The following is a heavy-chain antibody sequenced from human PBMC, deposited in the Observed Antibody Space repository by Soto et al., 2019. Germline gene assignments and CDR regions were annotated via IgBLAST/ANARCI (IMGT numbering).Heavy chain of an antibody. CDR2: VSYDGSNK. Sequence: SLRLSCAASGFTFSSYAMHWVRQAPGKGLEWVAVVSYDGSNKYYADSVKGRFTISRDNSKNTLYLQMNSLRAEDTAVYYCARAAAHYDFWSGYILGDNWFDPWGQGTLVTVSS. J-gene: IGHJ5*02. CDR3: ARAAAHYDFWSGYILGDNWFDP. CDR1: GFTFSSYA. D-gene: IGHD3-3*01. V-gene: IGHV3-30-3*01.